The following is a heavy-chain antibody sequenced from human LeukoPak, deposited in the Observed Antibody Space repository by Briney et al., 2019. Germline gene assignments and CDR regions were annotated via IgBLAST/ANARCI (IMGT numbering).Heavy chain of an antibody. J-gene: IGHJ4*02. Sequence: GGSLRLSCAASGFTFSSYAMHWVRQAPGKGLEWVAVISYDGSNKFYADSVKGRFTISRDNSKNTLYLQVNSLRAEDTAAYYCAKSEGSSSARRFDYWGQGTLVTVSS. D-gene: IGHD6-19*01. CDR2: ISYDGSNK. CDR3: AKSEGSSSARRFDY. V-gene: IGHV3-30-3*02. CDR1: GFTFSSYA.